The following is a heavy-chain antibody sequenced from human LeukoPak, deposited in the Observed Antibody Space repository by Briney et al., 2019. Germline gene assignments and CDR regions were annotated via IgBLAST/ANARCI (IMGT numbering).Heavy chain of an antibody. CDR3: ARDLYYGPYNWFDP. V-gene: IGHV4-38-2*02. CDR1: GYSISSGYY. CDR2: IFHSGST. Sequence: SETLSLTCTVSGYSISSGYYWGWIRQPPGKWMEWIGSIFHSGSTYYNPSLKSRVTISVDTSKNQFSLRLSSVTAADTAVYYCARDLYYGPYNWFDPWGQGTLVTVSS. D-gene: IGHD3-10*01. J-gene: IGHJ5*02.